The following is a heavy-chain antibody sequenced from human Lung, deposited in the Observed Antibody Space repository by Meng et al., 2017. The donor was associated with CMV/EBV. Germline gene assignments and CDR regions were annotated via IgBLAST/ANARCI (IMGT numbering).Heavy chain of an antibody. Sequence: GESLKISCAASGFTFRTTWMSWVRQAPGKGLDWVGRIKSRNDGGTADHGSPVKGRFTISRDESKDTLYLQMNSLKVEDTAIYYCTTGFGTADAFWGQGTLVTVSS. CDR3: TTGFGTADAF. CDR2: IKSRNDGGTA. CDR1: GFTFRTTW. V-gene: IGHV3-15*01. D-gene: IGHD1-1*01. J-gene: IGHJ4*02.